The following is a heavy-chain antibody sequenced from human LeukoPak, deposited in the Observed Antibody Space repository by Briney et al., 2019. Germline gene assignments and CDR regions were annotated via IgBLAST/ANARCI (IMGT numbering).Heavy chain of an antibody. J-gene: IGHJ6*02. CDR2: IFANGHVT. V-gene: IGHV3-64D*09. CDR3: VSSPSDGLDF. CDR1: WFTISIHH. Sequence: GGSLRHSCSPWWFTISIHHIQYLRQAPGKGLEYVSTIFANGHVTSYAASVKGRFTTSRDDSKNTVYLQMSSLRPEDTAVYYCVSSPSDGLDFCGQGATVTVSS.